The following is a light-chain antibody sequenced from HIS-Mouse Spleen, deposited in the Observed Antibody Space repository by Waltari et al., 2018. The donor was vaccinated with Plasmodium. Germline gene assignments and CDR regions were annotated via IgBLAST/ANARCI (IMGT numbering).Light chain of an antibody. V-gene: IGKV3-15*01. CDR3: QQYNNWSFT. Sequence: EIVMTQSPATLSVSPGERATLSCRASQSVSSNLAWYQHKPGQAPRLLIDGASTRATGIPAMFSGSGSWTEFTLTISSLQSEDFAVYYCQQYNNWSFTFGPGTKVDIK. J-gene: IGKJ3*01. CDR1: QSVSSN. CDR2: GAS.